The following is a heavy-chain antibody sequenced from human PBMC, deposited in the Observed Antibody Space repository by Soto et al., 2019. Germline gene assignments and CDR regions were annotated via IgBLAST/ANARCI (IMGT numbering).Heavy chain of an antibody. CDR3: ARGGGSSDV. CDR2: FYYSGST. CDR1: GGSISSYY. V-gene: IGHV4-59*01. Sequence: SETLSLTCTVSGGSISSYYWSWIRQPPGKGLEWIGYFYYSGSTNYNPSLKSRVTISVDTSKNQFSLKLSSVTVADTAVYYCARGGGSSDVWGQGTLVTVSS. D-gene: IGHD2-2*01. J-gene: IGHJ4*02.